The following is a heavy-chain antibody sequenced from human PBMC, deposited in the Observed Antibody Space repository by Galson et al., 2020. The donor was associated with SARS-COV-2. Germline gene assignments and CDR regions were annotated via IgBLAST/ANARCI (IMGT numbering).Heavy chain of an antibody. Sequence: GESLKISCAASGFTFSDHAMHWVRQAPGKGLEWVAQIYFDGSEKYYGDSVKGRFTISRDSSKNTVYLQMNNLRADDTAVYYCARDGQSSSGWAFDYWGQGTMLTGSS. J-gene: IGHJ4*02. CDR3: ARDGQSSSGWAFDY. CDR1: GFTFSDHA. V-gene: IGHV3-33*01. D-gene: IGHD6-19*01. CDR2: IYFDGSEK.